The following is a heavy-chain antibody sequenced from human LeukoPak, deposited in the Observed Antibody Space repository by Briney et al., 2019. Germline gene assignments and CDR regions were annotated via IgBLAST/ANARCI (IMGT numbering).Heavy chain of an antibody. D-gene: IGHD3-16*01. Sequence: SETLSLTCSVSGGAISIITHSWGGVRPSPGKGLEWIGSSFYTGTIFYNPSLKTRVSVSVVTSWNRFSLCLRPVCAADTAVYFFVRFISWGHNVQNAFDIWGQGSLVIVSS. CDR1: GGAISIITHS. CDR2: SFYTGTI. CDR3: VRFISWGHNVQNAFDI. J-gene: IGHJ3*02. V-gene: IGHV4-39*01.